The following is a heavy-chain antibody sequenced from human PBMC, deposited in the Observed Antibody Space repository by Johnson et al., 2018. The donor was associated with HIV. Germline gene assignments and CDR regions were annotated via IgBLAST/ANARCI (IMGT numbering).Heavy chain of an antibody. Sequence: QVQLVESGGGVVQPGRSLRLSCAASGFTFSSYAMHWVRQAPGKGLEWVAVISYDGSNKYYADSVKGRFTISRDNSKNTLYLQMNSLRAEDTAVYYCASQPQGGATGGAFDIWGQGTMVTVSS. CDR3: ASQPQGGATGGAFDI. J-gene: IGHJ3*02. V-gene: IGHV3-30*04. CDR1: GFTFSSYA. D-gene: IGHD1-26*01. CDR2: ISYDGSNK.